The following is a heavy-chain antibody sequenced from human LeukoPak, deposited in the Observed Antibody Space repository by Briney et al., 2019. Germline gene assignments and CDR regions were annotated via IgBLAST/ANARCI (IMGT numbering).Heavy chain of an antibody. CDR3: ARDSGPDAFDI. V-gene: IGHV1-2*02. Sequence: ASVKVSCKASGYTFTGYYIHWVRQAPGQGLEWMGWINSNSGATNYAQKFQGSVTMTRDTSISAAYMELSRLRSDDTAVYYCARDSGPDAFDIWGQGTMVTVSS. CDR2: INSNSGAT. CDR1: GYTFTGYY. D-gene: IGHD2-15*01. J-gene: IGHJ3*02.